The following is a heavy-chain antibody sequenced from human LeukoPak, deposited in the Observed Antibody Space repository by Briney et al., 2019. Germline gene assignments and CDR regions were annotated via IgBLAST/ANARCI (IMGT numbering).Heavy chain of an antibody. J-gene: IGHJ4*02. CDR1: GFTFGSHA. CDR3: GKTTVGYSSGQKPAWPVDY. CDR2: IFGSGGSP. Sequence: GGSLRLSCEASGFTFGSHAMYWVRQAPGKGLEWVAGIFGSGGSPHYADSVKGRFTISRDNSRNTVYLQINSLRADDTAVYYCGKTTVGYSSGQKPAWPVDYWGQGTPVTVSS. V-gene: IGHV3-23*01. D-gene: IGHD5-18*01.